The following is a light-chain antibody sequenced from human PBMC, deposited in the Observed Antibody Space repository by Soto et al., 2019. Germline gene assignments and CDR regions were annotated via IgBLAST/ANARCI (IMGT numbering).Light chain of an antibody. CDR2: SNN. Sequence: QSVLTQPPSASGTPGQWVTISCYGSSSNIGSNTVNWYQHLPGTAPKLLIYSNNQRPSGVPDRFSGSKSGTSASLAISGLQSEDEADYYCAAWDGSLNGRVFGTGTKVTVL. CDR1: SSNIGSNT. V-gene: IGLV1-44*01. CDR3: AAWDGSLNGRV. J-gene: IGLJ1*01.